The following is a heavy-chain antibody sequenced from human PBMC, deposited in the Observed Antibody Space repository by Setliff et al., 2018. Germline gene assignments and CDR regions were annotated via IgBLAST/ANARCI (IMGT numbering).Heavy chain of an antibody. Sequence: PSETLSLTCTVSGGSISSSGYYWGWIRQPPGKGLEWIGSIYYSGSTYYNPSLKSRGTISVDTSQNQLSLKLSSVTAADTAVSYCARRETYYNFWSGYYAYWGQRTLGTVSS. J-gene: IGHJ4*02. D-gene: IGHD3-3*01. CDR2: IYYSGST. V-gene: IGHV4-39*07. CDR3: ARRETYYNFWSGYYAY. CDR1: GGSISSSGYY.